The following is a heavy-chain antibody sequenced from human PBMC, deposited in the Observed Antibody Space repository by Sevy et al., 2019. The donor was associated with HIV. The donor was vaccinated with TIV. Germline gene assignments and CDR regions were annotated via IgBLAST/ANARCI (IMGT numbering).Heavy chain of an antibody. V-gene: IGHV1-18*01. Sequence: ASVKVSCKASGYTFTSYGISWVRQAPGQGLEWMGGISAYNGNTNYAQKLQGRVTMTTDTSTSTAYMELRSLRSDDTAVYYCARDIVVVPAAKNEYIISDYWGQGTLVTVSS. CDR2: ISAYNGNT. CDR1: GYTFTSYG. D-gene: IGHD2-2*01. CDR3: ARDIVVVPAAKNEYIISDY. J-gene: IGHJ4*02.